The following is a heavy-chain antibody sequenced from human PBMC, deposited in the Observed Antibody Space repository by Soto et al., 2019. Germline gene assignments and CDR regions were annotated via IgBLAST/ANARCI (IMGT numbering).Heavy chain of an antibody. J-gene: IGHJ4*02. CDR1: GFSLSTSGVG. D-gene: IGHD1-26*01. CDR2: IYWDDDK. Sequence: QITLKESGPTLVKPTQTLTLTCTFSGFSLSTSGVGVGWIRQPPGKALEWLALIYWDDDKRYSPSLKSRLTISKDTSRNQVVLTMTNMDPVDTATYYCAHGRAGSCQYYFDYWGQGTLVTVSS. V-gene: IGHV2-5*02. CDR3: AHGRAGSCQYYFDY.